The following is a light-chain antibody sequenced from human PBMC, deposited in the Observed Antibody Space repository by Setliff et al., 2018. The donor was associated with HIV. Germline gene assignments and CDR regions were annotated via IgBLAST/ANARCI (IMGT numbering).Light chain of an antibody. J-gene: IGLJ2*01. CDR1: SSDVGGYNY. CDR3: SSYTTSSTPHVV. Sequence: QSALTQPASVSGSPGQSITISCTGTSSDVGGYNYDSWYQQHPGKAPKLMIYDVSYRPSGVSNRFSGSKSGNTASLTISGLQAEDEADYHCSSYTTSSTPHVVFGGGTKVTVL. CDR2: DVS. V-gene: IGLV2-14*03.